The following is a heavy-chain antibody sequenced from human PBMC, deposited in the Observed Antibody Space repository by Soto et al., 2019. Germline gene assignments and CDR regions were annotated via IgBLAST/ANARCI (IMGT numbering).Heavy chain of an antibody. CDR3: ANDSKRDRGGWFPSLFYYDMDV. V-gene: IGHV3-23*01. CDR1: GFTFSSYA. Sequence: SGGSLRLSCAASGFTFSSYAMSWVRQAPGKGLEWVSAISGSGGSTYYADSVKGRFTISRDNSKNTLYLQMNSMRAEDTAVYYCANDSKRDRGGWFPSLFYYDMDVWGQGTMVTVSS. CDR2: ISGSGGST. D-gene: IGHD6-19*01. J-gene: IGHJ6*02.